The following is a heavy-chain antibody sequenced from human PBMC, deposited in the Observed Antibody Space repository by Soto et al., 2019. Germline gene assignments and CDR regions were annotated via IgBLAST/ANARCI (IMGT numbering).Heavy chain of an antibody. Sequence: GGSLRLSCPASGFTFSDHYMSWIRQAPGKGLEIASYISSSRSTIYYAHSVNGRFTISRDNAKNSLYLQMNSLRAEDTAVYYCARKPYSSSWSDYWGQGTLVTVSS. CDR3: ARKPYSSSWSDY. CDR1: GFTFSDHY. V-gene: IGHV3-11*01. D-gene: IGHD6-13*01. J-gene: IGHJ4*02. CDR2: ISSSRSTI.